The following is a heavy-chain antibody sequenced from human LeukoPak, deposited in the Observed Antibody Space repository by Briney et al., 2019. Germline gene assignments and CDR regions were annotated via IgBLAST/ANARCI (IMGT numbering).Heavy chain of an antibody. Sequence: PSETLSLTCTVSGGSVSATTYYWGWIRQPPGKGLEWIGSIRYRGTTDYNPSLKSRVNISLDAPKSQFSLKLSSMTAADTAVYYCARDYYDSSGYLRWGQGTLVTVSS. V-gene: IGHV4-39*02. J-gene: IGHJ4*02. CDR3: ARDYYDSSGYLR. D-gene: IGHD3-22*01. CDR2: IRYRGTT. CDR1: GGSVSATTYY.